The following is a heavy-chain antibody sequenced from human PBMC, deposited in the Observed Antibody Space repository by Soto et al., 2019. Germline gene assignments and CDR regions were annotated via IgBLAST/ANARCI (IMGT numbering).Heavy chain of an antibody. CDR3: ARGYSGKPTT. J-gene: IGHJ5*02. D-gene: IGHD5-12*01. CDR2: IYYSGST. CDR1: GGSISIYY. Sequence: SETLSLTCTVSGGSISIYYWSWIRQPPGKGLEWIGYIYYSGSTNYNPSLKSRVTISVDTSKNQFSLKLSSVTAADTAVYYCARGYSGKPTTWGQGTLVTVSS. V-gene: IGHV4-59*01.